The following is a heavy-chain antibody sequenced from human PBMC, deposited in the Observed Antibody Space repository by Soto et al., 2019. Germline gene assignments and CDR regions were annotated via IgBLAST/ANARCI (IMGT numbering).Heavy chain of an antibody. V-gene: IGHV1-18*01. CDR3: VSGATGDY. CDR1: GYSFTSYG. CDR2: ISAYNGDT. J-gene: IGHJ4*02. D-gene: IGHD1-26*01. Sequence: QVQLVQSGAEVKKPGASVKVSCKASGYSFTSYGISWVRQAPGQGLEWMGWISAYNGDTNYAQKLQARVTLTRDTSTSTAYMELRSVRSDDTAVYYCVSGATGDYWGQGTLVTVSS.